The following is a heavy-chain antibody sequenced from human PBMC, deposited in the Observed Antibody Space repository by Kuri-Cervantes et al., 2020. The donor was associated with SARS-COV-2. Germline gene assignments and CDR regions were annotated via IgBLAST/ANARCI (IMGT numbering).Heavy chain of an antibody. CDR1: GYSFTSYW. Sequence: GGSLRLSCKGSGYSFTSYWIGWVRQMPGKGLEWMGIIYPGDSDTRYSPSFQGQVTISADKSISTAYLQWSSLKASDTAMYYCARAGSSSRLWYFDYWGQGTLVTVSS. V-gene: IGHV5-51*01. D-gene: IGHD6-13*01. J-gene: IGHJ4*02. CDR3: ARAGSSSRLWYFDY. CDR2: IYPGDSDT.